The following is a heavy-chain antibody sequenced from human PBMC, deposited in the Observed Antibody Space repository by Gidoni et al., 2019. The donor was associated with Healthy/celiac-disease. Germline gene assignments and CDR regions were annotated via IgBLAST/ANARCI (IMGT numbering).Heavy chain of an antibody. V-gene: IGHV4-34*01. D-gene: IGHD6-19*01. Sequence: QGQLQQWGAGLLKPSETLSLTCAVYGGSLRGSSWVWIRQPPGKGLEWIGEIKHSANTNSNPSLKSRVTISVDPSKNQFSPKLRSVTAADTAVYYCARGPAVAGVCSRITSKNWFDPWGQGTLVTVSS. CDR3: ARGPAVAGVCSRITSKNWFDP. CDR1: GGSLRGSS. CDR2: IKHSANT. J-gene: IGHJ5*02.